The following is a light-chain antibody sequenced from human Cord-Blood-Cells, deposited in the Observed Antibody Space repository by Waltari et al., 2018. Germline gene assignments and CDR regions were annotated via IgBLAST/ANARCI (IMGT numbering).Light chain of an antibody. Sequence: ETVLTQSPGTLSLSPGERATLSCRASQSVSSSYLAWYQQKPGQAPRVLIYGASVRGTGIPDRFSGSGSGTDFTLTISRREPEDFAVYYCQQYGSSPRTFGQGTKVEIK. V-gene: IGKV3-20*01. CDR1: QSVSSSY. CDR3: QQYGSSPRT. J-gene: IGKJ1*01. CDR2: GAS.